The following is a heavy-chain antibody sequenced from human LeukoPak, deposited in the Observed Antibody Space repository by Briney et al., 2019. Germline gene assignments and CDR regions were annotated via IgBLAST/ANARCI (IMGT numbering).Heavy chain of an antibody. CDR2: IYPGDSST. Sequence: GESLKISCKGSGYDFPNFWLGWVRQMPGKGLEWMGIIYPGDSSTRYSPSFQGQVTISVDKSISTAYLQWSSLQASDTAIYYCARVYYYGSDSYYLFDYWGQGTLVTVSS. J-gene: IGHJ4*02. D-gene: IGHD3-10*01. CDR1: GYDFPNFW. V-gene: IGHV5-51*01. CDR3: ARVYYYGSDSYYLFDY.